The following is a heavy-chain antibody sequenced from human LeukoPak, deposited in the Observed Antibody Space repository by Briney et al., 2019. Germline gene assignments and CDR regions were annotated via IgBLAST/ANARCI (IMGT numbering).Heavy chain of an antibody. V-gene: IGHV3-53*01. CDR2: LYSGGST. J-gene: IGHJ4*02. Sequence: GGSLRLSCAASGFTVSSNYMNWVRQAPGKGLEWVSVLYSGGSTYYADSVKGRFTISRDNSKNTLYLQMSSLRAEDTAVYYCAREAFYGSESYFHYWGRGTLVTVSS. CDR3: AREAFYGSESYFHY. D-gene: IGHD3-10*01. CDR1: GFTVSSNY.